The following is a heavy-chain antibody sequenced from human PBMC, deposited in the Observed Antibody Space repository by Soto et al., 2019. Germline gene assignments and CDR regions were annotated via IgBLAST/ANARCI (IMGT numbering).Heavy chain of an antibody. Sequence: QVQLVESGGGVVQPGRSLRLSCAASGFPFTTYGMHWVREGPGKGLEWVAVISYDGSNRYYADSVKGRFTISRDNSKNTLYLQMNDLRPEDTALYYCVGGQYYFDYRGQGTLGTVSS. D-gene: IGHD3-10*01. V-gene: IGHV3-30*03. CDR3: VGGQYYFDY. CDR2: ISYDGSNR. CDR1: GFPFTTYG. J-gene: IGHJ4*02.